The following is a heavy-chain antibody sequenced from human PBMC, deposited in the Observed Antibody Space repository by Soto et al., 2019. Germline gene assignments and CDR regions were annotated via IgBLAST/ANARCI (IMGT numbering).Heavy chain of an antibody. CDR2: VYRSGTT. D-gene: IGHD3-10*01. CDR3: ARRIYGSGND. V-gene: IGHV4-39*01. CDR1: GGSISSSKYY. Sequence: QLQVQESGPGLVKPSETLSLTCTVSGGSISSSKYYWGWIRQPPGKGLEWIGIVYRSGTTYYNPSLKSRVNIPVDTSKNQLSLKFSSVTATDTAVYYCARRIYGSGNDWGQGTRVTVSS. J-gene: IGHJ4*02.